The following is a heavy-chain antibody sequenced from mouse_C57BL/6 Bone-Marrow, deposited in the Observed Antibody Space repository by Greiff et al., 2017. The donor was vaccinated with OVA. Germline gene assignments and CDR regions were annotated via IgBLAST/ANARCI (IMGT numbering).Heavy chain of an antibody. CDR2: ISSGGDYI. Sequence: EVKLMESGEGLVKPGGSLKLSCAASGFTFSSYAMSWVRQTPEKRLEWVAYISSGGDYIYYADTVKGRFTISRDNARNTLYLQMSSLKSEDTALYYCARYDYDDGTVGWFAYWGQGTLVTVSA. J-gene: IGHJ3*01. D-gene: IGHD2-4*01. CDR3: ARYDYDDGTVGWFAY. V-gene: IGHV5S21*01. CDR1: GFTFSSYA.